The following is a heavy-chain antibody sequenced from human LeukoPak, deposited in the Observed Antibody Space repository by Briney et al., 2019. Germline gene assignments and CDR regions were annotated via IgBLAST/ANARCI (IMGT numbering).Heavy chain of an antibody. CDR3: AKDPGYSSSWYVGYFQH. CDR1: GFTFSSYA. CDR2: ISYDGSNK. J-gene: IGHJ1*01. D-gene: IGHD6-13*01. Sequence: GGSLRLSCAASGFTFSSYAMHWVRQAPGKGLEWVAVISYDGSNKYYADSVKGRFTISRDNSKNTLYLQMNSLRAEDTAVYYCAKDPGYSSSWYVGYFQHWGQGTLVTVSS. V-gene: IGHV3-30*04.